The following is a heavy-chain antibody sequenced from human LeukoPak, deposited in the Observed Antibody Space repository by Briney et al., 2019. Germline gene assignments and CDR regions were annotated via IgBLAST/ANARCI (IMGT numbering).Heavy chain of an antibody. D-gene: IGHD6-19*01. CDR3: ARHSGISGWYGQYFQH. V-gene: IGHV4-59*08. CDR2: IYYSGST. CDR1: GGSISSYY. Sequence: SETLSLTCTVSGGSISSYYWSWIRQPPGKGLEWIGYIYYSGSTSYNPSLKSRVTISVDTSKNQLSLKLSSVTAADTAVYYCARHSGISGWYGQYFQHWGQGTLVTVSS. J-gene: IGHJ1*01.